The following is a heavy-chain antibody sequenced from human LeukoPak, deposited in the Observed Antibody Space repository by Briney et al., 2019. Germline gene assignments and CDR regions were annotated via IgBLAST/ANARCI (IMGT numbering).Heavy chain of an antibody. CDR3: ARVGGFHLQFDP. D-gene: IGHD3-16*01. CDR2: IYHSGGT. J-gene: IGHJ5*02. V-gene: IGHV4-61*03. Sequence: PSETLSLTCTVSGGSISSGGYFWNWIRQPPGKGLEWIGYIYHSGGTYYNPSLESRVTVSVDTSKKHFSPKLISVTAADTAVYYCARVGGFHLQFDPWGQGTLVTVSS. CDR1: GGSISSGGYF.